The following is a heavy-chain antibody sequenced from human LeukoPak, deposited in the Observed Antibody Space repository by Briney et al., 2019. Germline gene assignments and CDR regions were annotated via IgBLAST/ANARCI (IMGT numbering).Heavy chain of an antibody. CDR1: GYTFTGYY. J-gene: IGHJ5*02. Sequence: ASVKVSCKASGYTFTGYYMHWVRQAPGQGLEWMGWINPNSGGTNYAQKFQGRVTMTRDTSISTAYMELSRLRSDDTAVYYCARAPSDYYDFWSGYYNHNWFDPWCQGTLVTVSS. V-gene: IGHV1-2*02. CDR2: INPNSGGT. D-gene: IGHD3-3*01. CDR3: ARAPSDYYDFWSGYYNHNWFDP.